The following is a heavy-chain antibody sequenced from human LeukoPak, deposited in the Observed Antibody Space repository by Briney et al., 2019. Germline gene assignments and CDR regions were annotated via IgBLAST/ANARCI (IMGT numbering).Heavy chain of an antibody. V-gene: IGHV1-18*01. D-gene: IGHD3-22*01. CDR3: ARGGYYDSSGYYHTYFDY. CDR1: GYTFTSYG. Sequence: ASVTVSCKASGYTFTSYGISWVRQAPGQGLEWMGWISAYNGNTNYAQKLQGRVTMTTDTSTSTAYMELRSLRSEDTAVYYCARGGYYDSSGYYHTYFDYWGQGTLVTVSS. J-gene: IGHJ4*02. CDR2: ISAYNGNT.